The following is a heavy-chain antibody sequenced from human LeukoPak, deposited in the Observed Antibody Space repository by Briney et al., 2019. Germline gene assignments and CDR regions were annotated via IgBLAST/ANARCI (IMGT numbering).Heavy chain of an antibody. CDR3: ARDWVPAVNFDY. D-gene: IGHD2-2*01. Sequence: ASVKVSCKASGYTFNRYGISWVRQAPGQGLEWMGWISAYNGNTNYAQKLQGRVTMTTDTSTSTAYMELRSLRSDDTAVYYCARDWVPAVNFDYWGQGTLVTVSS. CDR2: ISAYNGNT. CDR1: GYTFNRYG. V-gene: IGHV1-18*01. J-gene: IGHJ4*02.